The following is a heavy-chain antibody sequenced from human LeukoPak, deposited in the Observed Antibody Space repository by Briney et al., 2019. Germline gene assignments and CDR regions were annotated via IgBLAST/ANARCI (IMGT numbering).Heavy chain of an antibody. CDR2: ISGSGGST. Sequence: PGGSLRLSCAASGFTFSSYAMSWVRQAPGKGLEWVSAISGSGGSTYYADSVKGRFTISRDNSKNTLYLQMNSLRAEDTAVYYCAKAPVTTVYYYYYMDVWGKGTTVTVSS. J-gene: IGHJ6*03. CDR1: GFTFSSYA. D-gene: IGHD4-11*01. CDR3: AKAPVTTVYYYYYMDV. V-gene: IGHV3-23*01.